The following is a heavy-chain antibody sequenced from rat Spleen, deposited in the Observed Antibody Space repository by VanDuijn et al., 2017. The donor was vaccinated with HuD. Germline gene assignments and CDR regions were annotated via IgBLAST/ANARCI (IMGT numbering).Heavy chain of an antibody. D-gene: IGHD4-3*01. CDR1: GHSISSSYR. CDR2: INSAGST. J-gene: IGHJ2*01. CDR3: VREEIGVRD. Sequence: EVQLQESGPGLVKPSQSLSLTCSVTGHSISSSYRWNWIRKFPGNRLEWMGYINSAGSTIYNPSLQSRISITRDTSRNHFFLQVNSVTTEDTAIYYCVREEIGVRDWGQGVMVTVSS. V-gene: IGHV3-3*01.